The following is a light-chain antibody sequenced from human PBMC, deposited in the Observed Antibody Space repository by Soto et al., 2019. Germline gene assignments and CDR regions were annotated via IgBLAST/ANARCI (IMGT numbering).Light chain of an antibody. CDR2: DAS. CDR1: QDISNY. CDR3: QQYDNLPPL. V-gene: IGKV1-33*01. J-gene: IGKJ4*01. Sequence: DIQMTQSPSSLSASVGDRVTITCQASQDISNYLNWYQQKPGKAHKLLIYDASNLETGVPSRFSGSGSGTDFTFTISSLQPEDIATYYCQQYDNLPPLFGGGTKVEIK.